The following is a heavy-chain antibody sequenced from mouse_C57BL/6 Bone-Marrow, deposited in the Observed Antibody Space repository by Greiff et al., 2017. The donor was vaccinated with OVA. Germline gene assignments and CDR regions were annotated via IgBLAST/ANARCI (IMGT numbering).Heavy chain of an antibody. CDR2: ISDGGSYT. V-gene: IGHV5-4*03. J-gene: IGHJ3*01. CDR1: GFTFSSYA. Sequence: EVKLVESGGGLVQPGGSLKLSCAASGFTFSSYAMSWVRQTPEKRLAWVATISDGGSYTYSPDNVKGRFTISRDNAKNNLYLQMSHLKSEDTAMYYCARFSNFSFAYWGQGTLVTVSA. D-gene: IGHD2-5*01. CDR3: ARFSNFSFAY.